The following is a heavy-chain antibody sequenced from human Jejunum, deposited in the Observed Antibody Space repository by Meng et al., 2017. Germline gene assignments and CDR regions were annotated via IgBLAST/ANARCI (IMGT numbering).Heavy chain of an antibody. CDR1: GGSISSNDYY. J-gene: IGHJ4*02. V-gene: IGHV4-30-4*01. CDR3: ARGPIATAGTAVDY. D-gene: IGHD6-13*01. CDR2: IYYSGST. Sequence: QVQLQESGPGLVKPSQTLSLTCTVSGGSISSNDYYWSWIRQPPGKGLERIGYIYYSGSTYYSPSLKSRVTISVDTSANQFSLKLNSVTAADTAVYYCARGPIATAGTAVDYWGQGTLVTVSS.